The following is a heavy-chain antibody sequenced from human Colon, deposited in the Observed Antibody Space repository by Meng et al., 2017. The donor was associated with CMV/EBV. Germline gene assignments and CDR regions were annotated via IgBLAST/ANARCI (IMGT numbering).Heavy chain of an antibody. CDR1: GFPLNNSA. V-gene: IGHV3-9*01. D-gene: IGHD2-2*01. J-gene: IGHJ6*02. CDR2: ISRNGGST. CDR3: AKANCSSISCYQDHYYGMDV. Sequence: GGSLSLSCPASGFPLNNSAMHWVRQVPGKGLEWVSSISRNGGSTGYADSVKGRFTISRDNAKKSLYLQMNSLRAEDTALYYCAKANCSSISCYQDHYYGMDVWGQGTTVTVSS.